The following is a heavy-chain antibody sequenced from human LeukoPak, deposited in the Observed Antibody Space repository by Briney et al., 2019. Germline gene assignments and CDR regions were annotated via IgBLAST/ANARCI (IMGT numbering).Heavy chain of an antibody. V-gene: IGHV4-59*01. Sequence: SETLSLTCTVSGGSISSYYWSWIRQPPGKGLEWIGYIYYSGSTNYNPSLKSRVTISVDTSKNQFSLKLSSVTAADTAVYYCARDSGSYLSSLTFDYWGQGTLVTVSS. D-gene: IGHD1-26*01. CDR1: GGSISSYY. CDR2: IYYSGST. CDR3: ARDSGSYLSSLTFDY. J-gene: IGHJ4*02.